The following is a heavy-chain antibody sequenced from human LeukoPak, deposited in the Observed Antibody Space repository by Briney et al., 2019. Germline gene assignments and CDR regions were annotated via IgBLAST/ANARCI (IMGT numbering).Heavy chain of an antibody. CDR2: IHYTGST. J-gene: IGHJ4*02. D-gene: IGHD3-22*01. CDR3: ARSSESYDSSGYYLYYFDN. CDR1: GGSISSYY. Sequence: SETLSLTCTVSGGSISSYYWSWIRQPPGRGLEWIGYIHYTGSTNYKSSLKSRVTISVDKSKNQFSLKLRSVTAADTAVYYCARSSESYDSSGYYLYYFDNWGQGTLVTVSS. V-gene: IGHV4-59*01.